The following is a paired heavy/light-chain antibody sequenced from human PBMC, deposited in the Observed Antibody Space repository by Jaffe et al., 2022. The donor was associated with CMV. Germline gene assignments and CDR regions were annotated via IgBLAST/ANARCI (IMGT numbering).Light chain of an antibody. Sequence: QSVLTQPPSVSGAPGQRVTISCTGSISNIGAGYDVHWYQQFPGTAPKLLIYRNSNRPSGVPDRFSGSKSGTSASLAITGLQAEDEADYYCQSYDSRLGASVFGGGTQLTVV. V-gene: IGLV1-40*01. CDR2: RNS. CDR1: ISNIGAGYD. J-gene: IGLJ7*01. CDR3: QSYDSRLGASV.
Heavy chain of an antibody. J-gene: IGHJ6*03. CDR2: IYSAGST. CDR3: ARESFGEPPIQYYQYYMDV. D-gene: IGHD3-10*01. CDR1: GFTVSSNY. Sequence: EVQLVETGGGLIQPGGSLRLSCAASGFTVSSNYMSWVRQAPGGGLEWVSIIYSAGSTYYADSVKGRFTISRDNSKNTLYLQMNNLRAEDTAVYYCARESFGEPPIQYYQYYMDVWGKGTTVTVSS. V-gene: IGHV3-53*02.